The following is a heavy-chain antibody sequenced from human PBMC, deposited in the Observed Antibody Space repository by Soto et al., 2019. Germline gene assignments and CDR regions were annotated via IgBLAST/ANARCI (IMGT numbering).Heavy chain of an antibody. D-gene: IGHD4-17*01. Sequence: GGSLRLSCAASGFTVSSNYMSWVRQAPGKGLEWVSVIYSGGSTYYADSVKGRFTISRDNSKNTLYLQMNSLRAEDTAVYYCARDGDYGDYLYFQHWGQGTLVTVSS. CDR2: IYSGGST. CDR3: ARDGDYGDYLYFQH. V-gene: IGHV3-66*01. J-gene: IGHJ1*01. CDR1: GFTVSSNY.